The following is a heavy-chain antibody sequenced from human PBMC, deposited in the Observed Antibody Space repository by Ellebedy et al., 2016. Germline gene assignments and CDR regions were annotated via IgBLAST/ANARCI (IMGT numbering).Heavy chain of an antibody. D-gene: IGHD1-26*01. J-gene: IGHJ5*02. CDR2: FYSGGTT. CDR1: GFTVSSNY. V-gene: IGHV3-53*01. CDR3: AKQAGASTTFDP. Sequence: GESLKISCSASGFTVSSNYLSWVRQAPGKGLEWVSAFYSGGTTYYSDSVQGRFTISIDNSKNTVYLQMNSLRAEDTAVYDCAKQAGASTTFDPWGQGTLVTVSS.